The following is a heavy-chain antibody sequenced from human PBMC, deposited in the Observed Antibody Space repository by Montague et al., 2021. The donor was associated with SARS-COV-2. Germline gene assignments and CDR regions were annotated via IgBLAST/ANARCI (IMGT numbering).Heavy chain of an antibody. CDR2: MHFNGKT. CDR3: ARDRFDLGAGRQGTIDF. D-gene: IGHD3-10*01. Sequence: SETLSLTCSVSGDSITNHYWSWIRQPAGKGLEWIGRMHFNGKTNFSPLFSSRLTMSAETSKNQYYLKLISVTAADTAIYFCARDRFDLGAGRQGTIDFWGQGTLVTVSS. V-gene: IGHV4-4*07. J-gene: IGHJ4*02. CDR1: GDSITNHY.